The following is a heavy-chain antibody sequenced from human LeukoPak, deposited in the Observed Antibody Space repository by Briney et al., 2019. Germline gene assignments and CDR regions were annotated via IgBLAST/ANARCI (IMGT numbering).Heavy chain of an antibody. CDR2: IYYSGST. Sequence: SETLSLTCTVSGGSISSSSYYWGWIRQPPGKGLEWIGSIYYSGSTYYNPSLKSRVTISVDTSKNQFSLKLSSVTAADTAVYYCARLHRVVVTADYWGQGTLVTASS. V-gene: IGHV4-39*01. CDR1: GGSISSSSYY. J-gene: IGHJ4*02. D-gene: IGHD2-21*02. CDR3: ARLHRVVVTADY.